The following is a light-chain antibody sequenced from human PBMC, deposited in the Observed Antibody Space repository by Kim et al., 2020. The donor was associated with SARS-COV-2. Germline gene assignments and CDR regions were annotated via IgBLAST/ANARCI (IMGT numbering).Light chain of an antibody. V-gene: IGKV4-1*01. CDR2: WAS. J-gene: IGKJ4*01. CDR3: QQYYTTPPT. Sequence: APFNGQASESILYRAKNRNHLAWYQQKPGQPPKLLVYWASTRESGVPDRFSGSGSGTDFTLTISSLQAEDVAVYYCQQYYTTPPTFGGGTKVDIK. CDR1: ESILYRAKNRNH.